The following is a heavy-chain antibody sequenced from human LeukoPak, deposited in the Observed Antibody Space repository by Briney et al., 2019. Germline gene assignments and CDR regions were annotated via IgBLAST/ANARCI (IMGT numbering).Heavy chain of an antibody. Sequence: GGSLRLSCAASGFIVNNNYVTWVRQAPGKGLEWVSVLYSNGITYYADSVKGRFTISRDSSQDTLYLQMNSLRAEDTAVYYCARGITMMIVAPGYWGQGTLVTVSS. CDR1: GFIVNNNY. CDR2: LYSNGIT. D-gene: IGHD3-22*01. V-gene: IGHV3-53*01. CDR3: ARGITMMIVAPGY. J-gene: IGHJ4*02.